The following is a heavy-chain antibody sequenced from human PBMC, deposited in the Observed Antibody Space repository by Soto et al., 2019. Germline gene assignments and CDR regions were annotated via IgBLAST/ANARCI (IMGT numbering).Heavy chain of an antibody. CDR2: ISGSSGNI. Sequence: EVQLVESGGGLVKPGGSLRLSCEAAGFAFNSYGINWVRQAPGKGLEWVSLISGSSGNIYYGDSVRGRFTISRDNAKKAVYLQMNSLRVEDTAIYYCARTWIRFGPNEYWGQGAPVTVSS. CDR3: ARTWIRFGPNEY. D-gene: IGHD1-1*01. V-gene: IGHV3-21*02. J-gene: IGHJ4*02. CDR1: GFAFNSYG.